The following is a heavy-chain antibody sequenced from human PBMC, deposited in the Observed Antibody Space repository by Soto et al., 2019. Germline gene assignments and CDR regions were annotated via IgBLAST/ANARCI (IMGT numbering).Heavy chain of an antibody. CDR2: IDPSDYYT. CDR3: ARGYYGSGSPLDV. Sequence: EVQLVQSGAEVKKHGESLRISCKGSGYSFTSYWISWVRQMPGKGLEWMGRIDPSDYYTNHSPSFQGHLTISSEKSISTAYLQWSSLKASDLHMYDCARGYYGSGSPLDVWGQGTTVTVSS. D-gene: IGHD3-10*01. CDR1: GYSFTSYW. J-gene: IGHJ6*02. V-gene: IGHV5-10-1*03.